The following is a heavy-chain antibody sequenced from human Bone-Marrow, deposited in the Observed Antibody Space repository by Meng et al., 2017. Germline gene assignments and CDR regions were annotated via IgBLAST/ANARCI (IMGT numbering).Heavy chain of an antibody. CDR1: GGTFSSYA. J-gene: IGHJ4*02. CDR2: INAGNGNT. D-gene: IGHD4-17*01. V-gene: IGHV1-3*01. CDR3: ARDGFYYGDPSTYYFDY. Sequence: ASVKVSCKASGGTFSSYAISWVRQAPGQRLEWMGWINAGNGNTKYSQKFQGRVTITRDTSASTAYMELSSLRSEDTAVYYCARDGFYYGDPSTYYFDYWGQGTLVTVSS.